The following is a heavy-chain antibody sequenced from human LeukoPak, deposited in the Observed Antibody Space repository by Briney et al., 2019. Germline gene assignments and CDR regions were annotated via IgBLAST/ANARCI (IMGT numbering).Heavy chain of an antibody. V-gene: IGHV3-23*01. CDR1: GFTFQNYD. CDR2: ISANGGST. D-gene: IGHD2-15*01. Sequence: GGSLRLSCAPSGFTFQNYDMTWLRQAPGKGLEWVSGISANGGSTYYADSVKGRFTIARDNSKNTLYLQMNSLRAEDTALYYCTKNQGASCYSGVDCWGQGTLVTVSS. CDR3: TKNQGASCYSGVDC. J-gene: IGHJ4*02.